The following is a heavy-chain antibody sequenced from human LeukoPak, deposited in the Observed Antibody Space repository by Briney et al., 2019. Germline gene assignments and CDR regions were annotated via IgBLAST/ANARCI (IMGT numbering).Heavy chain of an antibody. CDR3: ATQWADTAPVDY. Sequence: GGSLRLSCAASGFTFSRYGMHWVRQAPGKGLEWVAVISYDGSNKYYADSVKGRFTISRDNSKNALYLQMNSLRAEDTAVYYCATQWADTAPVDYWGQGTLVTVSS. J-gene: IGHJ4*02. CDR1: GFTFSRYG. D-gene: IGHD5-18*01. V-gene: IGHV3-30*19. CDR2: ISYDGSNK.